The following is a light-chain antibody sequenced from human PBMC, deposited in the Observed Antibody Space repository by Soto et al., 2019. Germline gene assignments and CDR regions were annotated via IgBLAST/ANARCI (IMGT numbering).Light chain of an antibody. V-gene: IGKV3-11*01. CDR2: DAS. CDR3: QVRDDWPS. CDR1: QSVSTS. J-gene: IGKJ1*01. Sequence: IVLTQSPVTLALSPGESAVLSCRASQSVSTSLAWYQHKPGQAPRLFIYDASKRAPGIPARFTGSGSGTDFTLTISSLEPEDIAVDYCQVRDDWPSFGNGTKVAIK.